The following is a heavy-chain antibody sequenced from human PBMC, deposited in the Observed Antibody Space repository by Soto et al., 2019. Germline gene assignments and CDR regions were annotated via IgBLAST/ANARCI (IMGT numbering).Heavy chain of an antibody. J-gene: IGHJ4*02. CDR3: ARHQYYYDSSGRDGIDY. CDR2: IYPGDSDT. V-gene: IGHV5-51*01. D-gene: IGHD3-22*01. Sequence: RGESLKLSCKGSGYSFTSYWIGWVRQMPGKGLEWMGIIYPGDSDTRYSPSFQGQVTISADKSISTAYLQWSSLKAPDTSMYYCARHQYYYDSSGRDGIDYWGQGTLVTVSS. CDR1: GYSFTSYW.